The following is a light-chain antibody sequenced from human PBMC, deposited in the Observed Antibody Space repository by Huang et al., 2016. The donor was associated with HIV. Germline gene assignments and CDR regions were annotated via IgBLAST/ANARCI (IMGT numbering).Light chain of an antibody. J-gene: IGKJ3*01. CDR2: GAS. CDR3: QQNNNWPPLFT. Sequence: EIVMTQSPATLSVSPGESATLSCRASQSVSSNLAGYQQKPGQAPRLLIYGASSRATGIPARFRGSGSGTEFTLTISSLQSEDFAVYYCQQNNNWPPLFTFGPGTKVDIK. V-gene: IGKV3-15*01. CDR1: QSVSSN.